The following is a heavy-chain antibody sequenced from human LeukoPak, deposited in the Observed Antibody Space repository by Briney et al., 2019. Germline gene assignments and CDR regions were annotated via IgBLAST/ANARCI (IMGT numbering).Heavy chain of an antibody. J-gene: IGHJ4*02. Sequence: GGSLRLSCAASGFTFRFFEMNWFRQAPGRGLEWIAYISASGDAIDYAESVKGRFTISRDNAKSSLYLHMNNLRAEDTAVYYCGALYYIKGTYWGQGTLVTVSS. D-gene: IGHD3-10*01. CDR1: GFTFRFFE. CDR2: ISASGDAI. CDR3: GALYYIKGTY. V-gene: IGHV3-48*03.